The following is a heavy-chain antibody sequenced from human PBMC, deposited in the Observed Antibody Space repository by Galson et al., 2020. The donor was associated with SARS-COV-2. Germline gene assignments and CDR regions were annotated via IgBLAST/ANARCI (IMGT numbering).Heavy chain of an antibody. J-gene: IGHJ4*02. CDR2: IRSKPNNYAT. D-gene: IGHD2-2*01. V-gene: IGHV3-73*01. CDR3: TRLDDIFDVVVIPPAEEY. CDR1: GFTFDSSA. Sequence: GESLKISCAGSGFTFDSSAMHWVRQASGKGLEWVGRIRSKPNNYATAYAASVKGRFTISRDDSKNTAYLQMNSLKTEDTAVYYCTRLDDIFDVVVIPPAEEYWGQGTLVTVSS.